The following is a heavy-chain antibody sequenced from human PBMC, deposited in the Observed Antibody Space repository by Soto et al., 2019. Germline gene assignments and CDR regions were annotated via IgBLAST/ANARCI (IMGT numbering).Heavy chain of an antibody. Sequence: GGSLRLSCAASGFTFSSYGMHWVRQAPGKGLEWVAVIWYDGSNKYYADSVKGRFTNSRDNSKNTLYLQMNSLRAEDTAVFYCARVIKGYSSGNYYYYGMDVWGQGTTVTVSS. V-gene: IGHV3-33*01. D-gene: IGHD6-19*01. CDR3: ARVIKGYSSGNYYYYGMDV. CDR2: IWYDGSNK. J-gene: IGHJ6*02. CDR1: GFTFSSYG.